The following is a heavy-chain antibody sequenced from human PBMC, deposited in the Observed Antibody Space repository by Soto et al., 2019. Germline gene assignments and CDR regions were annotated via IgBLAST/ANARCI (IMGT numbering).Heavy chain of an antibody. Sequence: QVQLVQSGAEVKETGASVKVSCKTSGFTFTAYPLHWVRQAPGQGLEWMGHINPSRGSAQYSQKLQGRVTMTRDTSLNAAYMEVNGLKSDDTALYFCARDADLLYAKSDYFGFDVWGQGTMVTVAS. CDR2: INPSRGSA. CDR3: ARDADLLYAKSDYFGFDV. V-gene: IGHV1-2*06. CDR1: GFTFTAYP. J-gene: IGHJ6*02. D-gene: IGHD3-10*01.